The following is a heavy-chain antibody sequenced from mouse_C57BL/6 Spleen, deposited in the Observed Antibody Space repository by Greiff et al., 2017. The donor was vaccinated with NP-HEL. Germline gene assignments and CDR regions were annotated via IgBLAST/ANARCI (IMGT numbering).Heavy chain of an antibody. CDR3: VRDMRDYGSSLSYFDY. V-gene: IGHV10-3*01. Sequence: EVQRVESGGGLVQPKGSLKLSCAASGFTFNTYAMHWVRQAPGKGLEWVARIRSKSSNYATYYADSVKDRFTISRDDSQSMLYLQMNNLKTEDTAMYYCVRDMRDYGSSLSYFDYWGQGTTLTVSS. D-gene: IGHD1-1*01. CDR2: IRSKSSNYAT. CDR1: GFTFNTYA. J-gene: IGHJ2*01.